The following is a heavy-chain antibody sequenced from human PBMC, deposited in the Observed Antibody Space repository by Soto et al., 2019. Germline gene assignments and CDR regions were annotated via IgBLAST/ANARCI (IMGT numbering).Heavy chain of an antibody. CDR3: ARGRRPYYYGMDV. CDR1: GDVFRSYG. V-gene: IGHV1-69*13. CDR2: IIPISGTT. J-gene: IGHJ6*02. Sequence: SVKVSCKASGDVFRSYGINWVRQAPGQGLEWMGGIIPISGTTNYAQKFQGRVAITADESTSTAYMELSSLRSEDTAVYYCARGRRPYYYGMDVWGEGTTVTVS.